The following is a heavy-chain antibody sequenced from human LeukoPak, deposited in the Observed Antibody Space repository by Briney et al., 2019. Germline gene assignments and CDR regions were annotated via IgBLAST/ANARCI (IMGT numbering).Heavy chain of an antibody. CDR1: GFTFSTYT. CDR3: VKDRVPGYSSSWYRPPFDY. J-gene: IGHJ4*02. CDR2: ISSNGGST. Sequence: GGSLRLSCSASGFTFSTYTMHWVRQAPGKGLEYVSTISSNGGSTYYADSVKGRFTISRDNSKNTLYLQMSSLRAEDTAVYYCVKDRVPGYSSSWYRPPFDYWGQGTLVTVSP. V-gene: IGHV3-64D*06. D-gene: IGHD6-13*01.